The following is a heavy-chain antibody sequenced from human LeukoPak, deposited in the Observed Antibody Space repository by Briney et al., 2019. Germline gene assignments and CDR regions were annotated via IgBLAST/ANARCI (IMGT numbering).Heavy chain of an antibody. D-gene: IGHD1-1*01. J-gene: IGHJ4*02. CDR1: GGYFSGYY. V-gene: IGHV4-34*01. CDR2: IHPSGAL. Sequence: TSETLSLTCAVYGGYFSGYYWSWIRQSPGKGLEWIGEIHPSGALHYNPSLESRINISPDTSMNQFSLKMSSVTIADTAVYYCARGTDPYKVAYWGPGTLVTVSS. CDR3: ARGTDPYKVAY.